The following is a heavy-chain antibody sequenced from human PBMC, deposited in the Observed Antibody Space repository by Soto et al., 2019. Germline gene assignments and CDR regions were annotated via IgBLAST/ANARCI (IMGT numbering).Heavy chain of an antibody. J-gene: IGHJ4*02. CDR3: AKDKRTSRGSGSYYKVGGPPLG. D-gene: IGHD3-10*01. CDR2: ISYDGSNK. CDR1: GFTFSSYG. V-gene: IGHV3-30*18. Sequence: GGSLRLSCAASGFTFSSYGMHWVRQAPGKGLEWVAVISYDGSNKYYADSVKGRFTISRDNSKNTLYLQMNSLRAEDTAVYYCAKDKRTSRGSGSYYKVGGPPLGWGQGTLVTVSS.